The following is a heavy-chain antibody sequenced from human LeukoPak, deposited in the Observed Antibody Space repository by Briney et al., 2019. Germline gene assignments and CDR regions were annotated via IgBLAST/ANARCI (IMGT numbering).Heavy chain of an antibody. CDR2: IYTSGST. J-gene: IGHJ4*02. CDR3: ARGQGYCTNGVCYTVVGDY. V-gene: IGHV4-4*07. Sequence: PSETLSLTCTVSGGSISSYYWSWIRQPAGKGLEWIGRIYTSGSTNYNPSLKSRVTISVDTSKNQFSLKLSSVTAADTAVYYCARGQGYCTNGVCYTVVGDYWGQGTLVTVSS. D-gene: IGHD2-8*01. CDR1: GGSISSYY.